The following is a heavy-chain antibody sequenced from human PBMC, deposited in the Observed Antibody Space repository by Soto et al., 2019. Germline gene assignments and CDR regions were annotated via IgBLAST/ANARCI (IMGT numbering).Heavy chain of an antibody. CDR3: ARRYGYSFDY. Sequence: SDTLSLTCTVSGGSISSYYWSWIRQPPGKGLEWIGYIYNSGRTNYNPSLKSRVTISVDTSKNQFSLKLSSVTAADTAVYYCARRYGYSFDYWGQGTLVTVS. D-gene: IGHD1-1*01. CDR2: IYNSGRT. J-gene: IGHJ4*02. CDR1: GGSISSYY. V-gene: IGHV4-59*08.